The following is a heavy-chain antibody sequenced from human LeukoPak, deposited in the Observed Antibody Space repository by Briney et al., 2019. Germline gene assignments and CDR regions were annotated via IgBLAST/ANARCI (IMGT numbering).Heavy chain of an antibody. CDR3: AKLSYTTYDYVWGSYRSAPSSPFDY. CDR1: EFTFNRYA. D-gene: IGHD3-16*02. V-gene: IGHV3-23*01. J-gene: IGHJ4*02. Sequence: GGSLRLSCAASEFTFNRYAMSWVRQTPGKGLEWVSTVSDSGRNTYYADSVKGRFTISRDNSKNTLYLQMNSLRAEDTAVYYCAKLSYTTYDYVWGSYRSAPSSPFDYWGQGTLVTVSS. CDR2: VSDSGRNT.